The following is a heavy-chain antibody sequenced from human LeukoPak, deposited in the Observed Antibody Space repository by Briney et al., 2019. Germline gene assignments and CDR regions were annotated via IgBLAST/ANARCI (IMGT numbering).Heavy chain of an antibody. Sequence: GGSLRLSCAASGFTFSSYAMHWVRQAPGKGLEYVSAISSNGGSTYYANSVKGRFTISRDNSKNTLYLQMGSLRAEDMAVYYCAREFLCGSDYWGQGTLVTVSS. V-gene: IGHV3-64*01. D-gene: IGHD2-15*01. CDR1: GFTFSSYA. J-gene: IGHJ4*02. CDR2: ISSNGGST. CDR3: AREFLCGSDY.